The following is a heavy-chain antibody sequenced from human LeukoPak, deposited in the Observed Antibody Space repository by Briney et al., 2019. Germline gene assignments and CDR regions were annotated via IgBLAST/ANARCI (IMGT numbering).Heavy chain of an antibody. Sequence: GGSLRLSCAASGFTFDDYAMHWVRQAPGKGLEWVSGISWNSGSIGYADSVKGRFTISRDNAKNSLYLQMNSLRAEDTAVYYCARGKGYNWNVFDYWGQGTLVTVSS. D-gene: IGHD1-1*01. CDR2: ISWNSGSI. J-gene: IGHJ4*02. V-gene: IGHV3-9*01. CDR1: GFTFDDYA. CDR3: ARGKGYNWNVFDY.